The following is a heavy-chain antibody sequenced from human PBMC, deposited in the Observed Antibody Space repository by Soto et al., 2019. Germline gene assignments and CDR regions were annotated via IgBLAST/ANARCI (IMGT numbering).Heavy chain of an antibody. CDR3: ARGSIAARPSYYYHGMDV. CDR1: GYTFTSYY. D-gene: IGHD6-6*01. V-gene: IGHV1-46*01. J-gene: IGHJ6*02. CDR2: INPSGGST. Sequence: ASVKVSCKASGYTFTSYYMHWVRQAPGQGLEWMGIINPSGGSTSYAQKFQGRVTMTRDTSTSTVYMELSSLRSEDTAVYYCARGSIAARPSYYYHGMDVWGQGTTVTVSS.